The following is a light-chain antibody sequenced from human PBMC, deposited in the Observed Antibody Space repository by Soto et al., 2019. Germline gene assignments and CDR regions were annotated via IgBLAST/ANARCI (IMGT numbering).Light chain of an antibody. Sequence: EIELTQSPGTLSLSPGESATLSCRVSQTTSPKYVAWYQQRRGLAPRLLVYGASKRAAGIPDRFRGSGSGSEFSLTISGLEPEDFAVYFCQHFGSSPPVIFGQRTLLEIK. CDR1: QTTSPKY. J-gene: IGKJ5*01. CDR2: GAS. CDR3: QHFGSSPPVI. V-gene: IGKV3-20*01.